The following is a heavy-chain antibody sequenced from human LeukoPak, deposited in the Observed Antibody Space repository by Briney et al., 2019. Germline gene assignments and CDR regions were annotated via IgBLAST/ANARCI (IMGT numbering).Heavy chain of an antibody. D-gene: IGHD4-23*01. V-gene: IGHV1-18*01. Sequence: ASVKVPCKASGYTFTNYGINWVRQAPGQGLEWMGWISGYNGNTNYAQKLQGRVTMTTDTSTTTAYMELRSLRSDDTAMYYCARGDHGGNPDYWGQGTLVTVSS. CDR3: ARGDHGGNPDY. CDR2: ISGYNGNT. CDR1: GYTFTNYG. J-gene: IGHJ4*02.